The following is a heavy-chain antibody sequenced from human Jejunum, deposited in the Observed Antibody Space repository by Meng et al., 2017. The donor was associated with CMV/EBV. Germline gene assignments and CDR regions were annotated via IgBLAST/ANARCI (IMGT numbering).Heavy chain of an antibody. J-gene: IGHJ4*02. CDR2: TRFDGNIE. D-gene: IGHD3-22*01. Sequence: CRGCGIHWAGQAPGKGLNGVAYTRFDGNIEYYIGSVKGRFTISRDNSKNTAYLQMDVLKTEDSAVYYCVKDAAFQYDSTGHYHFDNWGQGALVTVSS. V-gene: IGHV3-30*02. CDR3: VKDAAFQYDSTGHYHFDN. CDR1: CRGCG.